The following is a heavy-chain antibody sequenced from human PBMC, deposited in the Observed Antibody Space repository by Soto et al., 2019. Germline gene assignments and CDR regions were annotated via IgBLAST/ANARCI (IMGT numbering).Heavy chain of an antibody. CDR2: IYYTGTT. CDR3: ARLTTSSGWSLLDS. V-gene: IGHV4-61*01. Sequence: PSETLSLTCTVSGGSVSSSFFYWSWVRQPPGQRLEWIGYIYYTGTTNYNPSLASRVAMSVDTSKKQFTLNLRSLTAADTARYYRARLTTSSGWSLLDSWGQGMLVTVS. J-gene: IGHJ4*02. CDR1: GGSVSSSFFY. D-gene: IGHD6-13*01.